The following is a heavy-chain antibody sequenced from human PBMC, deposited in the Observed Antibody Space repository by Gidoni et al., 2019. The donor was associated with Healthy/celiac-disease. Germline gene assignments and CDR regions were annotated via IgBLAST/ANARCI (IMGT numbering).Heavy chain of an antibody. CDR3: ASPYCSSTSCYRYYYYGMDV. D-gene: IGHD2-2*01. V-gene: IGHV3-53*01. Sequence: EVQLVESGGGLIQPGGSLRLSCAASGFTVSSNYMSWVRQAPGKGLEWVSVIYSGGSTYYADSVKGRFTISRDNSKNTLYLQMNSLRAEDTAVYYCASPYCSSTSCYRYYYYGMDVWGQGTTVTVSS. CDR1: GFTVSSNY. J-gene: IGHJ6*02. CDR2: IYSGGST.